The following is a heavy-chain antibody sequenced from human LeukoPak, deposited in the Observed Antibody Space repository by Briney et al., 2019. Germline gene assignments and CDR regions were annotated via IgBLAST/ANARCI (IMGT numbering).Heavy chain of an antibody. CDR1: GFTFSSYA. J-gene: IGHJ4*02. CDR2: ISGSGGST. D-gene: IGHD3-22*01. CDR3: AMGAVYSSGFSYFRSYFDY. Sequence: GGSLRLSCAASGFTFSSYAMSWVRQAPGKGLEWVSAISGSGGSTYYADSVQGRFTISRDNSKNTLYLQMNSLRAEGTSVYYCAMGAVYSSGFSYFRSYFDYWGQGTLVTVSS. V-gene: IGHV3-23*01.